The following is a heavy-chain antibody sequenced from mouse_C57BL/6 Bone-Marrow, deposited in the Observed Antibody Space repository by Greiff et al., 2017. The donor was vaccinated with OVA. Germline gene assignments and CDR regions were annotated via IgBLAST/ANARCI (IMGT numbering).Heavy chain of an antibody. CDR1: GFTFSDYG. D-gene: IGHD1-1*01. CDR3: AYYYGSSEDWYFDV. Sequence: EVQLVESGGGLVKPGGSLKLSCAASGFTFSDYGMHWVRQAPEKGLEWVAYISSGSSTIYYADTVKGRFTISRDNAKNTLFLQMTSLRSEDTAMYYCAYYYGSSEDWYFDVWGTGTTVTVSS. CDR2: ISSGSSTI. V-gene: IGHV5-17*01. J-gene: IGHJ1*03.